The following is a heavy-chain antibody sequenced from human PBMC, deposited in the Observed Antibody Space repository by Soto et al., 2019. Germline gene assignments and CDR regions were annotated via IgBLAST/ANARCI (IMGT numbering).Heavy chain of an antibody. CDR2: IYTSGST. J-gene: IGHJ3*02. V-gene: IGHV4-4*07. Sequence: QVQLQESGPGLVKPSETLSLTCTVSGGSISSYYWSWIRQPAGKGLEWIGRIYTSGSTNYNPSLKSVVTMSVDTPKNQFSMKLSSVTAADTAVYYCARVILGAPRPAFDIWGQGTMVTVTS. CDR3: ARVILGAPRPAFDI. D-gene: IGHD1-26*01. CDR1: GGSISSYY.